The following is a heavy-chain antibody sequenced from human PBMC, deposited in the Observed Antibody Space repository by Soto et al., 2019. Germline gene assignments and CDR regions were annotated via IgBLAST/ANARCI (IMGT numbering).Heavy chain of an antibody. CDR3: ARDPQITMIPPIYFDY. CDR2: IIPILGIA. J-gene: IGHJ4*02. D-gene: IGHD3-22*01. Sequence: SVKVSCKASGGTFSSYTISWVRQAPGQGLEWMGRIIPILGIANYAQKFQGRVTITADKSTSTAYMELSSLRSEDTVVYYCARDPQITMIPPIYFDYWGQGTLVTVS. CDR1: GGTFSSYT. V-gene: IGHV1-69*04.